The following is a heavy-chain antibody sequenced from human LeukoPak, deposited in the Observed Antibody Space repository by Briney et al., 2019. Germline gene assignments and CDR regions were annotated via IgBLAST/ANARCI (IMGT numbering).Heavy chain of an antibody. CDR3: ARGPRYGSYSAFDI. CDR1: GGTFSSYA. V-gene: IGHV1-69*05. D-gene: IGHD1-26*01. Sequence: SVKVSCKASGGTFSSYAISWVRQAPGQGLEWMGGSIPICGTANYAQKFQGRVTITTDESTSTAYMELISLRSEDTAVYYCARGPRYGSYSAFDIWGQGTMVTVSS. J-gene: IGHJ3*02. CDR2: SIPICGTA.